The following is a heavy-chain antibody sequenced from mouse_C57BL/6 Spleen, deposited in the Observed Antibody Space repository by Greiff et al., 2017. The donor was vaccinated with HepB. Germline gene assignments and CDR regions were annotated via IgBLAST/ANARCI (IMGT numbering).Heavy chain of an antibody. J-gene: IGHJ2*01. V-gene: IGHV1-52*01. D-gene: IGHD1-1*01. CDR2: IDPSDSET. Sequence: QVQLQQPGAELVRPGSSVKLSCKASGYTFTSYWMHWVKQRPIQGLEWIGNIDPSDSETHYNQKFKDKATLTVDKSSSTAYMQRSSLTSEESAVYYCARLGFITTVVMDYWGQGTTLTVSS. CDR1: GYTFTSYW. CDR3: ARLGFITTVVMDY.